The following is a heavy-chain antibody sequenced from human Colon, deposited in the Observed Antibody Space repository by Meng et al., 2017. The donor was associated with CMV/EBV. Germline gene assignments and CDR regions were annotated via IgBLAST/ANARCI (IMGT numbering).Heavy chain of an antibody. V-gene: IGHV4-39*07. CDR3: VRDATSTAWLDP. CDR2: IDYSGST. Sequence: SETLSLTCTVSGGSISTSSYFWGWIRQPPGKGLEWIATIDYSGSTDYNPSLQRRVTMSVDTSKNQFSLNVTSVTAADTAVYYCVRDATSTAWLDPWGQGTLVTVSS. J-gene: IGHJ5*02. CDR1: GGSISTSSYF.